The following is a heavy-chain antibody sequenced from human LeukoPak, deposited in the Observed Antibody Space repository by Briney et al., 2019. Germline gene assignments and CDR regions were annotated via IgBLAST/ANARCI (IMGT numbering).Heavy chain of an antibody. Sequence: PGESLRLSCEASGFTFSNYVMNWVRQAPGKGLHWVSSISSSGGFIYYADSVKGRFTISRDNANNLLYLQMNSLRAEDTAVYYCARDDGPALYHGMDVWGQGTTVTVSS. D-gene: IGHD4-17*01. CDR1: GFTFSNYV. CDR3: ARDDGPALYHGMDV. J-gene: IGHJ6*02. CDR2: ISSSGGFI. V-gene: IGHV3-21*01.